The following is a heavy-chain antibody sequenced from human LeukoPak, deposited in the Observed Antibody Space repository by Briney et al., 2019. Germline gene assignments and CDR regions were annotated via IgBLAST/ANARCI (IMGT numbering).Heavy chain of an antibody. CDR2: IIPIFGTA. V-gene: IGHV1-69*13. CDR3: ARERRDYYDSSGHFDY. J-gene: IGHJ4*02. CDR1: GGTFSSYA. D-gene: IGHD3-22*01. Sequence: SVKVSCKASGGTFSSYAISWVRQAPGQGLEWMGGIIPIFGTANYAQKFQGRVMITADESTSTAYMELSSLRSEDTAVYYCARERRDYYDSSGHFDYWGQGTLVTVSS.